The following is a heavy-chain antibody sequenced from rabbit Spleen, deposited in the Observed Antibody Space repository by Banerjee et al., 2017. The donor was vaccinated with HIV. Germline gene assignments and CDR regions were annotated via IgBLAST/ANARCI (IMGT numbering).Heavy chain of an antibody. CDR1: GFSFSSNW. D-gene: IGHD6-1*01. CDR2: INVITGKA. Sequence: QEQLVESGGGLVKPGGTLTLTCTVSGFSFSSNWICWVRQAPGKGLEWIACINVITGKAVYASWAKGRFTFSKTSSTTVTLQMTSLTVADTATYFCARGIPYGFAGDAYPPYAMDLWGQGTLVTVS. V-gene: IGHV1S45*01. J-gene: IGHJ3*01. CDR3: ARGIPYGFAGDAYPPYAMDL.